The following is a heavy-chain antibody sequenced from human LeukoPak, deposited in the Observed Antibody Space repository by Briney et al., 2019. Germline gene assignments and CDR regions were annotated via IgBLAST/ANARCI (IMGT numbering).Heavy chain of an antibody. CDR1: GCTFSSYA. J-gene: IGHJ3*02. CDR2: IIPIFGTG. CDR3: ATSGSLRHAFDI. V-gene: IGHV1-69*05. Sequence: ASVKVSCKASGCTFSSYAISWVRQAPGPGLERMGRIIPIFGTGNYAQKFQGRVTITTDESTSTAYMQLSSLRSEDTAVYYCATSGSLRHAFDIWGQGTMVTVSS. D-gene: IGHD1-26*01.